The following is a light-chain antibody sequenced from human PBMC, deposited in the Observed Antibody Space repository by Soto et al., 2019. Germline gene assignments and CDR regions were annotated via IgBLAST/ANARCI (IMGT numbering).Light chain of an antibody. CDR1: SGSVDTYHY. Sequence: TVVTQEPSFSVSPGGTVTLTCGLTSGSVDTYHYHSWYQQTPGQAPRSLIYSTNSRSSGVPDRFSGSILGNKAALTITGAQAEDESDYYCVLYMGSGIWVFGGGTKLTVL. CDR2: STN. V-gene: IGLV8-61*01. CDR3: VLYMGSGIWV. J-gene: IGLJ3*02.